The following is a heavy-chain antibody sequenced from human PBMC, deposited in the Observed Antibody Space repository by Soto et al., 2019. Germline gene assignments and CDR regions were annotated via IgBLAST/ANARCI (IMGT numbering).Heavy chain of an antibody. D-gene: IGHD4-17*01. Sequence: QVQLVQSGAEVKKPGSSVKVSCKASGGTFSSYAISWVRQAPGQGLEWMGGIIPIFGTANYAQKFQGRVTITADDSTSTAYMELSSLRSEDTAVYYCARDDYGQNYYYYGMAVWGQGTTVTVSS. V-gene: IGHV1-69*01. CDR2: IIPIFGTA. CDR1: GGTFSSYA. J-gene: IGHJ6*02. CDR3: ARDDYGQNYYYYGMAV.